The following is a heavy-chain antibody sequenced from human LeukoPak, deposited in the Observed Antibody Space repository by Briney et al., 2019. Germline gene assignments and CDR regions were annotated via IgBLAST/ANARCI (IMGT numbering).Heavy chain of an antibody. J-gene: IGHJ4*02. CDR1: GFTFSNSA. CDR2: LSGSGITT. Sequence: QAGGSLRLSCAASGFTFSNSAMSWVRQAPGKGLEWVSTLSGSGITTYYADSVKGRFTISRDNSKNTLYLQMNSLRAEDTAIYYCARRRDYFDYWGQGTLVTVSS. V-gene: IGHV3-23*01. CDR3: ARRRDYFDY.